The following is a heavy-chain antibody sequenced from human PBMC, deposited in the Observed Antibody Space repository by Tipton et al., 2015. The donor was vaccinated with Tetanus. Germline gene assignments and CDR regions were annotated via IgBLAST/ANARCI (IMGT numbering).Heavy chain of an antibody. Sequence: TLSLTCTVSRGPISSYYWSWIRQPAGKGLEWIGHISNGNPDYSPSLKSRVTISEDRSKNQISLRLRSVTAADTAVYYCARVKGTYNHYGLDVWGQGTTVTVAS. CDR2: ISNGNP. CDR3: ARVKGTYNHYGLDV. J-gene: IGHJ6*02. CDR1: RGPISSYY. D-gene: IGHD3-10*01. V-gene: IGHV4-4*07.